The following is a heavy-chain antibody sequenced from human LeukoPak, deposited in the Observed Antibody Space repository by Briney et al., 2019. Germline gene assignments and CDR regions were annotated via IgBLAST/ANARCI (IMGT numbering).Heavy chain of an antibody. J-gene: IGHJ4*01. Sequence: WGSLRLSCSASGLTFSSYAMHWVCQAPGKGLEYVSAISSNGGTTYYADSVKGRFTISRDNSKNTLYLQMGSLRAEDTAVYYFSWELLRWGHGILVSVSS. V-gene: IGHV3-64D*09. CDR2: ISSNGGTT. CDR3: SWELLR. D-gene: IGHD1-26*01. CDR1: GLTFSSYA.